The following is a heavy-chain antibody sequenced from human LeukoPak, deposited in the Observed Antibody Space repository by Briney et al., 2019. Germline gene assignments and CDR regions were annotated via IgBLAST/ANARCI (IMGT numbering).Heavy chain of an antibody. CDR3: AKDHAYYGSGNYGYSDY. D-gene: IGHD3-10*01. Sequence: GGSLRLPCAAYGFTFSSYGMHWVRQAPGKGLEWVTVISYDGSNKYYADSVKGRFTISRDNSKNTLYLQMNSLRAEGTAVYYCAKDHAYYGSGNYGYSDYWGQGTLVTVSS. CDR2: ISYDGSNK. J-gene: IGHJ4*02. CDR1: GFTFSSYG. V-gene: IGHV3-30*18.